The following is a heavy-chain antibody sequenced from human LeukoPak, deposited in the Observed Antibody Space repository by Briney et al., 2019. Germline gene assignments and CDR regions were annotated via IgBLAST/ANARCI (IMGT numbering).Heavy chain of an antibody. CDR3: TTGATSRTGFDY. CDR2: IKSKTDGGTT. V-gene: IGHV3-15*01. CDR1: GFTFSNAW. D-gene: IGHD1-26*01. J-gene: IGHJ4*02. Sequence: PGGSLRLSCAASGFTFSNAWTSWVREAPGKGLEWVDRIKSKTDGGTTDYAAPVKGRFTISRDDSKNTLYLQMNSLKTEDTAVYYCTTGATSRTGFDYWGRGTLVTVSS.